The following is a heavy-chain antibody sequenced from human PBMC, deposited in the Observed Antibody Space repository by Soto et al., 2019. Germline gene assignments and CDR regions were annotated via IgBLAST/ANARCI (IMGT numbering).Heavy chain of an antibody. Sequence: HVQLVQSGAEVKKPGASVRVSCKASGYTFTSYYMHWVRQAPGQGLEWMGIINPSGGSTGYAQKFRGRVTMTRDTSTNTVYMELSGLRSEDTAMYYCARTEDDSPFDYWGQGTLVTVSS. CDR1: GYTFTSYY. CDR2: INPSGGST. V-gene: IGHV1-46*01. J-gene: IGHJ4*02. D-gene: IGHD2-15*01. CDR3: ARTEDDSPFDY.